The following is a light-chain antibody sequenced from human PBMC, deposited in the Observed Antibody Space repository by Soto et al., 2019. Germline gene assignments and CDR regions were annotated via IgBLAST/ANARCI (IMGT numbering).Light chain of an antibody. CDR3: KQYNNWPPWT. CDR2: GAS. CDR1: QSVSSN. J-gene: IGKJ1*01. Sequence: EIVMTQSPATLSVSPGERATLSCRASQSVSSNLAWYQQKRGQAPRLLIYGASTRATGITARFSGSGSGTEFTLTISSLQSEDFAVYYCKQYNNWPPWTFGQGTKVEIK. V-gene: IGKV3-15*01.